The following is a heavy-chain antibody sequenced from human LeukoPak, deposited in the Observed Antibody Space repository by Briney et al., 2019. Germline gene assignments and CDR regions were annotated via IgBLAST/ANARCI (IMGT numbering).Heavy chain of an antibody. CDR3: ARSIPYGTTWYGRSDY. CDR1: GFPFSSYS. V-gene: IGHV3-7*03. J-gene: IGHJ4*02. CDR2: IKPDGTTK. D-gene: IGHD6-13*01. Sequence: GGSLRLSCAAPGFPFSSYSMTWARQAPGKGLEWVANIKPDGTTKFYVDSVKGRFTISRDNALNSLYLQMNSLRAEDTAIYYCARSIPYGTTWYGRSDYWGQGTLVTVSS.